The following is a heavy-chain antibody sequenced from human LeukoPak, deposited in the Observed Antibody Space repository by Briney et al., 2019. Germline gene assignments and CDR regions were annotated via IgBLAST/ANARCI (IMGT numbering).Heavy chain of an antibody. CDR2: IKQDGSEK. J-gene: IGHJ4*02. CDR1: GFIFSNYW. Sequence: GGSLRLSCAASGFIFSNYWMSWVRQAPGKGLEWVANIKQDGSEKYYVDSVKGRFTISRDNAKISLHLQMNSLRAEDTAVYYCARAGGGQWGSGYYAPHVLYYWGQGTLVTVSS. D-gene: IGHD3-22*01. CDR3: ARAGGGQWGSGYYAPHVLYY. V-gene: IGHV3-7*01.